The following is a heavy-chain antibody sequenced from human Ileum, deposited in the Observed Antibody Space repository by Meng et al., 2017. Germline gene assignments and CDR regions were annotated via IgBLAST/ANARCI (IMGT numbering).Heavy chain of an antibody. D-gene: IGHD5-24*01. CDR2: ST. V-gene: IGHV3-23*01. Sequence: STKSADSVKGRFTISRDNSKNTLYLQMNSLRAEDTAVYYCARWLPNLRPRWFDPWGQGTLVTVSS. J-gene: IGHJ5*02. CDR3: ARWLPNLRPRWFDP.